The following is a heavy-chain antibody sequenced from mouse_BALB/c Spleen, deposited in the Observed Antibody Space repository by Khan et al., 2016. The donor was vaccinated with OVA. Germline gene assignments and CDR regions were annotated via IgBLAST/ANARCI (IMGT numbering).Heavy chain of an antibody. CDR2: VSTGGSYT. Sequence: EVQGVESGGDLVKPGGSLKLSCAASGFTFSTYGMSWVRQTADRRLEWVANVSTGGSYTYYPDSVKGRFTISRDHAKNTLYLQMKSLKSEDTAMFYCTRLSYYYDSEGFAYWGQGTLVTVSA. J-gene: IGHJ3*01. CDR3: TRLSYYYDSEGFAY. D-gene: IGHD1-1*01. CDR1: GFTFSTYG. V-gene: IGHV5-6*01.